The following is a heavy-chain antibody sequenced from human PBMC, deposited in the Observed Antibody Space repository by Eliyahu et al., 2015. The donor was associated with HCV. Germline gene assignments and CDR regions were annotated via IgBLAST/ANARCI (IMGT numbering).Heavy chain of an antibody. CDR3: ARGFRDERSGYNYGYFWLGDF. D-gene: IGHD5-18*01. CDR2: INPNGGTT. V-gene: IGHV1-46*01. CDR1: GYTFIDYY. J-gene: IGHJ4*02. Sequence: QVQLVQSGAEVKKPGASVKVSCKTSGYTFIDYYMHWVRQAPGEGLEWMGIINPNGGTTMYAQRFQGRVTMTRDTSTSTVYMELRSLRSGDTAVYYCARGFRDERSGYNYGYFWLGDFWGLGTLVTVSS.